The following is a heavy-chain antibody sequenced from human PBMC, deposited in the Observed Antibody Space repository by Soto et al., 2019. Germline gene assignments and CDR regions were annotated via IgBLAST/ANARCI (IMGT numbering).Heavy chain of an antibody. J-gene: IGHJ3*02. CDR2: ISAYNGNT. V-gene: IGHV1-18*01. CDR1: GYTFTSYG. CDR3: ASEIRGGLDTAMVPAFDI. Sequence: ASVKVSCKASGYTFTSYGISWVRQAPGQGLEWMGWISAYNGNTNYAQKLQGRVTMTTDTSTSTAYMELSSLRSEDTAVYYCASEIRGGLDTAMVPAFDIWGQGTMVTVSS. D-gene: IGHD5-18*01.